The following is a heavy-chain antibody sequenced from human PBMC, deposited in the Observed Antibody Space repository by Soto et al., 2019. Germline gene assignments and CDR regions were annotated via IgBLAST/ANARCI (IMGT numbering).Heavy chain of an antibody. Sequence: QVQLMESGGGVVLPGKSLRLTCTASGFTFSNYAVHWVRQAPGKRPEWVAGVSYDGRKQYYAHSLKGRVTISRDNSKKTIYLQINSLRPDDSALFYCARDISSVVGTRGDAFDFWGQGTMVTVSS. D-gene: IGHD6-19*01. CDR1: GFTFSNYA. CDR2: VSYDGRKQ. CDR3: ARDISSVVGTRGDAFDF. V-gene: IGHV3-30*04. J-gene: IGHJ3*01.